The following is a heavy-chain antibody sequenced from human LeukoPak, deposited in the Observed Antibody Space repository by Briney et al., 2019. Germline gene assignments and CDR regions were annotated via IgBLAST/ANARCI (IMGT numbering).Heavy chain of an antibody. D-gene: IGHD3-3*01. Sequence: SETLSLTCAVSGYSINSGYYWGWIRQLPGKGLEWIGSIHHSENTYYNPTLKSRLSVSVDASKNQFSLRLNSVAAADTAVYYCARVVYDDDLLYNYFYYWGQGTLVTVSS. V-gene: IGHV4-38-2*01. CDR3: ARVVYDDDLLYNYFYY. CDR1: GYSINSGYY. J-gene: IGHJ4*02. CDR2: IHHSENT.